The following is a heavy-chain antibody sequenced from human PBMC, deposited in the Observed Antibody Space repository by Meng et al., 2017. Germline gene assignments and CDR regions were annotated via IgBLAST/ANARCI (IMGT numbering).Heavy chain of an antibody. Sequence: LQGSAPGLGESCGTLSLIRSVSGGSISSSNWWSWGRQPPGKGLEWIGEIYHSGSTNYNPSLKSRVTISVDKSKNQFSLKLSSVTAADTAVYYCARDGRSWDWGQGTLVTVSS. J-gene: IGHJ4*02. CDR1: GGSISSSNW. V-gene: IGHV4-4*02. D-gene: IGHD7-27*01. CDR2: IYHSGST. CDR3: ARDGRSWD.